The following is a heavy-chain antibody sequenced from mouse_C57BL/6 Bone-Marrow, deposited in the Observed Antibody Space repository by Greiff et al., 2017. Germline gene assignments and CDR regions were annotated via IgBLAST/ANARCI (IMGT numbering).Heavy chain of an antibody. CDR3: TRRGLWPHYYAMEY. Sequence: EVHLVESGEGLVKPGGSLKLSCAASGFTFSSYAMSWVRQTPEKRLEWVAYISSGGDYIYYADTVKGRFTISRDNARNTLYLQMSSLKSEDTAMYYCTRRGLWPHYYAMEYWGQRTSVTVSS. V-gene: IGHV5-9-1*02. CDR2: ISSGGDYI. CDR1: GFTFSSYA. D-gene: IGHD1-1*02. J-gene: IGHJ4*01.